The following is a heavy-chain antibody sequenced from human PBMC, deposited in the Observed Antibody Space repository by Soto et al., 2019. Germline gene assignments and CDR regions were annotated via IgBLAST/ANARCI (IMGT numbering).Heavy chain of an antibody. CDR1: GGTTSSYT. Sequence: QVQLVQSGAGVEKPGSSVKVSCKVSGGTTSSYTIGWVRQAPGQGLEWLGNIVPMIGKADYAQKFQERVTITADKSTRTVYIELSSLRSEDTAIYFCALRTGNWNPLADWGQGTLVTVSS. V-gene: IGHV1-69*02. D-gene: IGHD1-1*01. CDR3: ALRTGNWNPLAD. J-gene: IGHJ4*02. CDR2: IVPMIGKA.